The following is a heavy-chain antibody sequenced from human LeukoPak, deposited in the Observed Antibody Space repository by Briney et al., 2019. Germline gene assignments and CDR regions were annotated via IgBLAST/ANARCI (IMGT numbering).Heavy chain of an antibody. D-gene: IGHD3-22*01. Sequence: PGGSLRLSCTASGFLFNSQAMSWVRQAPGKRLEWVSHISGDGGNTYYADSLKGRFTVSRDNAKNTLFLQMNSLRVEDTAVYYCAKDHYYDRSGFLANWGQGTLVIASS. CDR1: GFLFNSQA. CDR2: ISGDGGNT. J-gene: IGHJ1*01. CDR3: AKDHYYDRSGFLAN. V-gene: IGHV3-23*01.